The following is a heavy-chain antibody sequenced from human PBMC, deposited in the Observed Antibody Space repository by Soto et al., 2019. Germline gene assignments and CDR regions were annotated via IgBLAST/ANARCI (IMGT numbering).Heavy chain of an antibody. J-gene: IGHJ4*02. CDR2: IYYSGST. Sequence: PSETLSLTCTVSGGSISSYYWSWIRLPPGKGLEWIGYIYYSGSTNYNPFLKSRVTMSVDMSKNQFSLTLSSVTAADTAVYYCATQNPGSYHFDHWGQGHPVTVSS. CDR3: ATQNPGSYHFDH. V-gene: IGHV4-59*01. D-gene: IGHD3-10*01. CDR1: GGSISSYY.